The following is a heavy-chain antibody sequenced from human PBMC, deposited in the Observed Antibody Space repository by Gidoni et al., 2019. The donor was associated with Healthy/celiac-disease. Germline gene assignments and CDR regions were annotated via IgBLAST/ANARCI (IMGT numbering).Heavy chain of an antibody. V-gene: IGHV3-49*03. CDR1: GFTFGDYA. Sequence: EVQLVESGGGLVQPGRSLRLACKASGFTFGDYAMSWFRQAPGKGLEWLGFIRSQAYGGKTEYAASVKGRFTISRDDSKSIAYLQMNSLKTEDTAVYYCTRDRDGWPRFDYWGQGTLVTVSS. CDR3: TRDRDGWPRFDY. J-gene: IGHJ4*02. D-gene: IGHD6-19*01. CDR2: IRSQAYGGKT.